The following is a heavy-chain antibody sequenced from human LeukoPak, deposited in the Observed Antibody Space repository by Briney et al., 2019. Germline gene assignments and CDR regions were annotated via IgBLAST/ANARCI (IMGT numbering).Heavy chain of an antibody. CDR3: ARGGSGYDQNWFDP. CDR1: GGSISSYY. CDR2: IYTSGST. Sequence: MTSETLSLTCTVSGGSISSYYWSWIRQPAGKGLEWIGRIYTSGSTNYNPSLKSRVTMSVDTSKNQFSLKLSSVTAADTAVYYCARGGSGYDQNWFDPWGQGTLVTVSS. J-gene: IGHJ5*02. V-gene: IGHV4-4*07. D-gene: IGHD5-12*01.